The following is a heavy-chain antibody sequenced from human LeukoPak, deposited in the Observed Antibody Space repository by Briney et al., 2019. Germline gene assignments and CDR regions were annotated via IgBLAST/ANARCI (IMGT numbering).Heavy chain of an antibody. CDR2: IRGDAGST. CDR3: ARVWAWGSGNYFDN. CDR1: GFTFDAFG. Sequence: PGGSLRLSCAASGFTFDAFGMTWVRQAPGKGLEWVSAIRGDAGSTGYADSVKGRFTISRDNPKNSLYLQMNSLRVEDTALYYCARVWAWGSGNYFDNWGQGTLVTVSS. D-gene: IGHD7-27*01. J-gene: IGHJ4*02. V-gene: IGHV3-20*04.